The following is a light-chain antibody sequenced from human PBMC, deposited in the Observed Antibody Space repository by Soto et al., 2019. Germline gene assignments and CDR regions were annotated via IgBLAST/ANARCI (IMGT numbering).Light chain of an antibody. CDR2: GAS. CDR3: QQYGSSPPWT. V-gene: IGKV3-20*01. CDR1: QSVSSSY. Sequence: IVLTQSPGTLSVSPGERATLSCRASQSVSSSYLAWYQQKPGQAPRLLIYGASSRATGIPDRFSGSVSGTGFTLTISRLEPEDFAVYYCQQYGSSPPWTFGQGTKVDIK. J-gene: IGKJ1*01.